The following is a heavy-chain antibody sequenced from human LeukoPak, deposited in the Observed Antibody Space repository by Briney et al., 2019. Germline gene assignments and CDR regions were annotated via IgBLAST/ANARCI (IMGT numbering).Heavy chain of an antibody. V-gene: IGHV1-69*05. D-gene: IGHD1-14*01. CDR2: IIPIFGTA. CDR1: GGTFSSYA. CDR3: ARQGRNGRNDDDAFDF. Sequence: ASVKVSCKASGGTFSSYAISWVRQAPGQGLEWMGGIIPIFGTANYAQKFQGRVTLTTDTSATTAYMELRSPRSGDTAVYYCARQGRNGRNDDDAFDFWGQGTMVTVS. J-gene: IGHJ3*01.